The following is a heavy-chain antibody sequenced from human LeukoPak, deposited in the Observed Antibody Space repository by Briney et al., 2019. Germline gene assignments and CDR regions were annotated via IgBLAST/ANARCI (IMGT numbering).Heavy chain of an antibody. Sequence: GGSLRLSCAMSGLTFTTYAVDWVRQAPGKGLEWVAFIQNDGSTKFYADSVKGRFTISRDDSKKTWYLQMDSLRPDDTAVYYCARGVDYAFDYWGQGTLVTVSS. CDR3: ARGVDYAFDY. CDR1: GLTFTTYA. CDR2: IQNDGSTK. D-gene: IGHD4-17*01. V-gene: IGHV3-30*02. J-gene: IGHJ4*02.